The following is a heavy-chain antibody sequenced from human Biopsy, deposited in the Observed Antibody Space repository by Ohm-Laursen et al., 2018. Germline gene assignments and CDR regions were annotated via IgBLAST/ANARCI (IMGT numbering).Heavy chain of an antibody. D-gene: IGHD3-22*01. CDR2: ISSSGSS. CDR3: ARWTPEYDSSRYYLDAFDI. CDR1: GGSMNNYF. J-gene: IGHJ3*02. V-gene: IGHV4-4*07. Sequence: GTLSLTCTVSGGSMNNYFWSWIRQPAGKGLEWIGRISSSGSSNYNPSLKSRVTMSVDTSKNQFSLRLRSMTPADTAMYYCARWTPEYDSSRYYLDAFDIWGQGTKVTVSS.